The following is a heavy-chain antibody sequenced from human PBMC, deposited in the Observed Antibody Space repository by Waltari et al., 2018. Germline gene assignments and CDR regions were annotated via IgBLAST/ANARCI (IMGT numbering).Heavy chain of an antibody. Sequence: QVQLVESGGGVVQPGRSLRLSCAASGFTFSSYGMHWVRQAPGKGLEWVDVIWYDGSNKYNAESVKARFTISRDNSKNTLYLQMNSLGAEDTAVYYCAKDIGSGSTPVFDYWGQGTLVTVSS. CDR3: AKDIGSGSTPVFDY. CDR1: GFTFSSYG. J-gene: IGHJ4*02. V-gene: IGHV3-33*06. D-gene: IGHD3-10*01. CDR2: IWYDGSNK.